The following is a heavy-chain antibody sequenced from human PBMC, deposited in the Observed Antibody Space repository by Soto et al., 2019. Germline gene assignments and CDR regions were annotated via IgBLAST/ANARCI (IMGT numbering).Heavy chain of an antibody. D-gene: IGHD1-1*01. CDR1: GYAFTTYG. CDR3: ARGRYGDY. Sequence: QVHLVQSGAEVKKPGASVKVSCKGSGYAFTTYGITWVRQAPGQGLEWMGWISAHNGNTNDAQKLQGRVTVTRDTPTSTAYMELRSLRSDDTAVYYCARGRYGDYGGQGALVTVSS. J-gene: IGHJ4*02. V-gene: IGHV1-18*01. CDR2: ISAHNGNT.